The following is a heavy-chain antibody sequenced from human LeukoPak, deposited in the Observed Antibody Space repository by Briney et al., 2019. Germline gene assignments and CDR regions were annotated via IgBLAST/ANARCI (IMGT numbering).Heavy chain of an antibody. Sequence: SQTLSLTCTVSGXSISSRGYHWTWIRQHPGMGLEWIGCISYSGTTYYNPSLKSRLTISADTSNNLFSLNLSSVTAADTAVYYCARDVVVTSSPDAFDIWGQGTMVTVSS. V-gene: IGHV4-31*03. CDR2: ISYSGTT. CDR3: ARDVVVTSSPDAFDI. CDR1: GXSISSRGYH. D-gene: IGHD2-15*01. J-gene: IGHJ3*02.